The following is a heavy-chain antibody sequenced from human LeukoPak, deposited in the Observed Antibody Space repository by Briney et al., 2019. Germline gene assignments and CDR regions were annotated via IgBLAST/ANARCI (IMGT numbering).Heavy chain of an antibody. J-gene: IGHJ4*02. Sequence: GGSLRLSCEASGFNFREYWMSWLRQAPGKGLEWVANMNQDNTERYYVGSVRGRFTISRDNAKNSLYLQMNSLRAEDTAVYYCARPMGYCSGGSCFPFDSWGQGTRVTVSS. CDR1: GFNFREYW. CDR3: ARPMGYCSGGSCFPFDS. CDR2: MNQDNTER. D-gene: IGHD2-15*01. V-gene: IGHV3-7*01.